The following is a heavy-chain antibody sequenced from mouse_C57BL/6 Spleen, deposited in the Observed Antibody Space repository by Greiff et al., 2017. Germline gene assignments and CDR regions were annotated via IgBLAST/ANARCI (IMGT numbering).Heavy chain of an antibody. V-gene: IGHV5-6*01. Sequence: EVQGVESGGDLVKPGGSLKLSCAASGFTFSSYGMSWVRQTPDKRLEWVATISSGGSYTYSPDSVKGRFTISRDNAKNTLYLQMSSLKSEYTAMYYCARFYDGYYGYFDVWGTGTTVTVSA. D-gene: IGHD2-3*01. CDR2: ISSGGSYT. J-gene: IGHJ1*03. CDR1: GFTFSSYG. CDR3: ARFYDGYYGYFDV.